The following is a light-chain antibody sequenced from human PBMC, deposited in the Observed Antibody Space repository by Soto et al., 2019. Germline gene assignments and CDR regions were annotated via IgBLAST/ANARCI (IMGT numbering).Light chain of an antibody. Sequence: EIVLTQSPGTLSLSPGERATLSCRASQSVSSTYLAWYQQKPGQAPRLLIYDVSNRASCIPARFSGSGSETDFTLTISSLEPEDFAVYYCQQRSDWPLTFGQGTRLETK. CDR2: DVS. J-gene: IGKJ5*01. CDR1: QSVSSTY. CDR3: QQRSDWPLT. V-gene: IGKV3D-20*02.